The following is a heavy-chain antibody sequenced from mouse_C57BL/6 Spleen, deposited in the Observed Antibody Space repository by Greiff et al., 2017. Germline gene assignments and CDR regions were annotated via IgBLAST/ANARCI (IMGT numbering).Heavy chain of an antibody. V-gene: IGHV1-64*01. CDR1: GYTFTSYW. J-gene: IGHJ1*03. Sequence: QVQLQQPGAELVKPGASVKLSCKASGYTFTSYWMHWVKQRPGQGLEWIGMIHPNSGSTNYNEKFKSKATLTVDKSSSTAYMQLSSLTSEDSAVYYCARGYSNYEGYFDVWGTGTTVTVSS. CDR2: IHPNSGST. CDR3: ARGYSNYEGYFDV. D-gene: IGHD2-5*01.